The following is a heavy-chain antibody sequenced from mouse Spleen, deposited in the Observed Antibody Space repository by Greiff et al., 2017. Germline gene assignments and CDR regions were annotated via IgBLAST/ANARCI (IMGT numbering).Heavy chain of an antibody. D-gene: IGHD3-3*01. CDR3: ARPLTARMAMDY. V-gene: IGHV5-9*04. Sequence: EVQLQESGGGLVKPGGSLKLSCAASGFTFSSYTMSWVRQTPAKRLEWVATISSGGGNTYYPDSVKGRFTISRDNARNTLYLQMSSLRSEDTAMYYCARPLTARMAMDYWGQGTSVTVSS. CDR2: ISSGGGNT. CDR1: GFTFSSYT. J-gene: IGHJ4*01.